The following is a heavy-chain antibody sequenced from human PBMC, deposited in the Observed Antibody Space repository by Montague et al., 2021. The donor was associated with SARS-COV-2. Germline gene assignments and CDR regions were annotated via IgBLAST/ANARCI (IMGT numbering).Heavy chain of an antibody. V-gene: IGHV3-30*04. CDR1: GFTFSSYA. Sequence: SLRLSCAASGFTFSSYALHWVRQAPGKGLEWVAVISYDGSNKYYVDSVKGQFTISRDNSKNTLYLQMNSLRAEDTAVYYCARDRPYYYGSGIPGYYGMDVWGQGTTVTVSS. D-gene: IGHD3-10*01. CDR3: ARDRPYYYGSGIPGYYGMDV. CDR2: ISYDGSNK. J-gene: IGHJ6*02.